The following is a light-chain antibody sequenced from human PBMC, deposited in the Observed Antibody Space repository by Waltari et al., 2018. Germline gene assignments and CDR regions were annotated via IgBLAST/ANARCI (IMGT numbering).Light chain of an antibody. CDR3: QQRKTWPIT. CDR2: DAS. Sequence: EIVLTQSPATLSLSPGERATLSCRASQNVSSFLAWYQQKRGQAPRLLIYDASTRATGIPARFSGSGSGTDFTLTISSLEPEDFAVYYCQQRKTWPITFGQGTRLEIK. V-gene: IGKV3-11*01. CDR1: QNVSSF. J-gene: IGKJ5*01.